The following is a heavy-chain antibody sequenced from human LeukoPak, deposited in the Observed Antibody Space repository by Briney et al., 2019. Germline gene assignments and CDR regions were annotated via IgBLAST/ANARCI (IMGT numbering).Heavy chain of an antibody. V-gene: IGHV1-18*01. CDR2: ISTYNGHT. Sequence: GASVNVSCKASAYTFTSYAITWVRQAPGQGLEWMGWISTYNGHTDYAQKFQGRVTLTTDTSTSTAYLELRSLRSDDTAVYYCARDQRAVDTTMSYNWGQGTLVTVSS. J-gene: IGHJ4*02. CDR3: ARDQRAVDTTMSYN. CDR1: AYTFTSYA. D-gene: IGHD5-18*01.